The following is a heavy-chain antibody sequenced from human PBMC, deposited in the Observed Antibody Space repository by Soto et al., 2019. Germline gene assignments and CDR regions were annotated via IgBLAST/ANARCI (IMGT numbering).Heavy chain of an antibody. J-gene: IGHJ4*02. CDR1: GYTFTSYY. CDR2: INPSGGST. V-gene: IGHV1-46*01. D-gene: IGHD6-13*01. Sequence: ASVKVSFKASGYTFTSYYMHWVRQAPGQGLEWMGIINPSGGSTSYAQKFQGRVTMTRDTSTSTVYMELSSLRSEDTAVYYCARVNIAAAGTLYYFDYWGQGTLVTVSS. CDR3: ARVNIAAAGTLYYFDY.